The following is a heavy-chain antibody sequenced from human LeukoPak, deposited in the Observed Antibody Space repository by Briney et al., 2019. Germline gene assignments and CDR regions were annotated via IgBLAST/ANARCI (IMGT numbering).Heavy chain of an antibody. CDR1: GFTFSSYA. J-gene: IGHJ4*02. D-gene: IGHD1-14*01. CDR2: ISGSGGST. Sequence: GGSLRLSCAASGFTFSSYAMSWVRQAPGKGLEWVSAISGSGGSTYYADSVKGRFTISRDNSKNTLYLQMNSLRAEDTAVYYCPPRGGAYLITQIDYWGQGTLVTVSS. V-gene: IGHV3-23*01. CDR3: PPRGGAYLITQIDY.